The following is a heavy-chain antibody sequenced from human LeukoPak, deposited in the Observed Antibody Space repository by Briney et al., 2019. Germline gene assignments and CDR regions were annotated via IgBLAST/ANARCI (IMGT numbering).Heavy chain of an antibody. CDR2: IYPGDSDT. D-gene: IGHD2-15*01. J-gene: IGHJ3*02. CDR3: ARSVVVAATDAFAI. V-gene: IGHV5-51*01. Sequence: GESLQISCKVSGYIFTTYWIGWGRPLPGKGLEWMGIIYPGDSDTRYSPSFQGQVTISADKSVSTAYLQWSSLKASDTVMYYCARSVVVAATDAFAIWGQETMVTVSS. CDR1: GYIFTTYW.